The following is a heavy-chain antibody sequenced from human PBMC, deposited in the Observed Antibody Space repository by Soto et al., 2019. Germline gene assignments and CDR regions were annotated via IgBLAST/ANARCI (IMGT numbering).Heavy chain of an antibody. D-gene: IGHD2-15*01. CDR2: IDHSGST. J-gene: IGHJ4*02. CDR3: ASLPSRHLVAY. CDR1: GGSVRPYY. V-gene: IGHV4-34*01. Sequence: PPETLCLTCAIYGGSVRPYYWSWIRQPPGKGLEWIGDIDHSGSTNYNPSLRSRGTISLDTSKNQFSLKLNSVTAADTAVYYCASLPSRHLVAYWGQGTLVTVSS.